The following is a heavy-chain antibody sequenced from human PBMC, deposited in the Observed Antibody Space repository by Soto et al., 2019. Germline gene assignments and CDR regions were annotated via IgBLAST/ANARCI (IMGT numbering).Heavy chain of an antibody. CDR2: IYPTGSA. J-gene: IGHJ4*02. CDR1: GDSFPRGGYS. V-gene: IGHV4-30-2*01. CDR3: ARAHYGPSGYYFDS. Sequence: QVHLQTSGSGLGKPSKPLSLTCFVSGDSFPRGGYSWGWIRQPPRRGLEWIGYIYPTGSASCSPSLEGRVTISVDKSKNQFSPRLNSVTAADTAIYSCARAHYGPSGYYFDSWGQGSLFTVSS. D-gene: IGHD3-22*01.